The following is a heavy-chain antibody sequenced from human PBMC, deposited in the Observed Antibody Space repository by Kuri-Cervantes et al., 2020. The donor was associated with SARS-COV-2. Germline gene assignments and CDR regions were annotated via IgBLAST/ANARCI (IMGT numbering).Heavy chain of an antibody. D-gene: IGHD6-13*01. CDR2: INTYTGNP. J-gene: IGHJ4*02. CDR3: ARSRRQQGIDY. Sequence: ASVKVSCKASGGTFSSYTIFWVRQAPGQGLEWMGWINTYTGNPTYAQGFTGRFVFSLDTSVSTAYLQISSLKAEDTAVYYCARSRRQQGIDYWGQGTLVTVSS. V-gene: IGHV7-4-1*02. CDR1: GGTFSSYT.